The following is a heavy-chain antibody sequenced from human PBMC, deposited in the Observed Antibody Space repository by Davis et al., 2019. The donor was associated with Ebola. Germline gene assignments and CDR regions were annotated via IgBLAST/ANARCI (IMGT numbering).Heavy chain of an antibody. J-gene: IGHJ4*02. CDR1: GFPSNNFA. Sequence: GESLKISCAASGFPSNNFAMSWVRQAPGKGLEWVSSLTANGVSASYADSVQGRFIISRDNANNILYLQMSRLRADDTAVYLCAKGTAYDFWSAPRYYFDYWGQGVQVSVSS. V-gene: IGHV3-23*01. D-gene: IGHD3-3*01. CDR3: AKGTAYDFWSAPRYYFDY. CDR2: LTANGVSA.